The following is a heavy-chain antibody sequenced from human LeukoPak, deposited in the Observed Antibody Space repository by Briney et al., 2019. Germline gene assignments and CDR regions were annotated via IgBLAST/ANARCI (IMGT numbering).Heavy chain of an antibody. CDR2: IKQDGSEK. D-gene: IGHD2-2*01. CDR3: AREKDGRSSTSYYYYMDV. CDR1: GFTFSSYW. V-gene: IGHV3-7*01. J-gene: IGHJ6*03. Sequence: GGSLRLSCAASGFTFSSYWMSWVRQAPGKGLEWVANIKQDGSEKYYVDSVKGRFTISRDNAKNSLHLQMNSLRAEDTAVYYCAREKDGRSSTSYYYYMDVWGKGTTVTVSS.